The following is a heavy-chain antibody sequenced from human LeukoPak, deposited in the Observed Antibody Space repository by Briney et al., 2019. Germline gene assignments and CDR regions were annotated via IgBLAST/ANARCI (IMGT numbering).Heavy chain of an antibody. CDR3: ARVGYYDSSGYYYYFDY. J-gene: IGHJ4*02. CDR1: GSTFRSYS. Sequence: KPGGSLRLSCAASGSTFRSYSMNGSRKAPGKGLDGSSSISSGSIYTYYADSVKGRFTISRDNAKNSLYLQMNSLRAEDTAVYYCARVGYYDSSGYYYYFDYWGQGILVTVSP. CDR2: ISSGSIYT. D-gene: IGHD3-22*01. V-gene: IGHV3-21*01.